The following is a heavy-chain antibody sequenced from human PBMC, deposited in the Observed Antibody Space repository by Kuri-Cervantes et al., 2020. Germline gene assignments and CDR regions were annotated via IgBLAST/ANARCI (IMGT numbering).Heavy chain of an antibody. D-gene: IGHD3-22*01. CDR2: IIPIFGTA. J-gene: IGHJ4*02. Sequence: SVKVSCKASGGTFSSYAISWVRQAPGQGLEWMGGIIPIFGTANYAQKFQGRVTITADKSTSTAYMELSSLRSEDTAVYYCAGSPDSSDPIQTYYFDYWGQGTLVTVSS. V-gene: IGHV1-69*06. CDR1: GGTFSSYA. CDR3: AGSPDSSDPIQTYYFDY.